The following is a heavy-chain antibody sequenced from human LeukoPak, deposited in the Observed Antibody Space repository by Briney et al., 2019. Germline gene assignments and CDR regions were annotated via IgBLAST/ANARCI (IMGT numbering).Heavy chain of an antibody. CDR1: GFTFSSYA. V-gene: IGHV3-23*01. CDR3: ANPSGSYDY. D-gene: IGHD1-26*01. Sequence: GGSLRLSCAASGFTFSSYAMSWVRQAPGKRLEWVSAISGSGGSTFYADSVKGRFTISRDNSKNTLYLQMNSLRAEDTAVYYCANPSGSYDYWGQGTLVTVSS. J-gene: IGHJ4*02. CDR2: ISGSGGST.